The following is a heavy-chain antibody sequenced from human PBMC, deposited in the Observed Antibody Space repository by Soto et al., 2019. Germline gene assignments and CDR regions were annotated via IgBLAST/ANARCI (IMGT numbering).Heavy chain of an antibody. J-gene: IGHJ4*02. D-gene: IGHD1-26*01. CDR2: IIPIFGTA. CDR1: GGTFSSYA. Sequence: SVKVPCKASGGTFSSYAISWVRQAPGQGLEWMGGIIPIFGTANYAQKFQGRVTITADESTSTAYMELSSLRSEDTAVYYCARVGAHDQAFDYWGQGSMVTVSS. V-gene: IGHV1-69*13. CDR3: ARVGAHDQAFDY.